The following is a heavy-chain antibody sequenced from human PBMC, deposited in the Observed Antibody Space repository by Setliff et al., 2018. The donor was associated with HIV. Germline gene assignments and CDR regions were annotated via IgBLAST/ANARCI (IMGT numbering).Heavy chain of an antibody. CDR3: TKRTMPTGGFQH. Sequence: ASVKVSCKASGYAFTSNYIHWVRQAPGRGLEWMALIYPSNGDTTYAQSFQGRVTMTLDTSTSTVYMELSSLRAEDTAVYYCTKRTMPTGGFQHWGQGTLVTVSS. J-gene: IGHJ1*01. D-gene: IGHD1-1*01. CDR1: GYAFTSNY. V-gene: IGHV1-46*01. CDR2: IYPSNGDT.